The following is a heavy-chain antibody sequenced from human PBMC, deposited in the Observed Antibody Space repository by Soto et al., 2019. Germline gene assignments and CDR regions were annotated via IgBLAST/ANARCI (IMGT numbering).Heavy chain of an antibody. J-gene: IGHJ4*02. D-gene: IGHD5-18*01. CDR2: ISYDGGSE. CDR3: ATDRGWRIQLWSPPGY. Sequence: QVHLVESGGAVVQPGRSLRLSCAASGFTFSDYGMHWVRQAPGKGLEWVAVISYDGGSEYYADSVKGRFTISRDKSKNTLYLQMNSLRGEDTAVYYCATDRGWRIQLWSPPGYWAQGTLVTFSS. V-gene: IGHV3-30*03. CDR1: GFTFSDYG.